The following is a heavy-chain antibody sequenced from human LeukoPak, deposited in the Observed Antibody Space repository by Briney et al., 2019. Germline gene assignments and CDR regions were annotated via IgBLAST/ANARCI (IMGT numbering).Heavy chain of an antibody. CDR3: ARADFYGSGSHPPGGSDY. V-gene: IGHV3-30*04. D-gene: IGHD3-10*01. CDR2: ISYDGSDT. CDR1: GFTLSTYA. Sequence: GGSLRLSCAASGFTLSTYAMHWVRQAPGEGLEWVAVISYDGSDTYYADSVKGPLTISRDSSKNTLYLQMTSLRAEDTAVYYCARADFYGSGSHPPGGSDYWGQGTLVTVSS. J-gene: IGHJ4*02.